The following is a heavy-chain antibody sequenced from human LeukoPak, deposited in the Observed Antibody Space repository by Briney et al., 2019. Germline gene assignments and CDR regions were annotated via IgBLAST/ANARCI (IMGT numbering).Heavy chain of an antibody. Sequence: SETLSLTCAVYGGSFSGYYWSWIRQPPGKGLEWIGEINHSGSTNYNPSLKSRVTISVDTSKNQFSLKLSSVTAADTAVYYCARGSTALRHAFDIWGQGTMVTVSS. J-gene: IGHJ3*02. CDR2: INHSGST. CDR1: GGSFSGYY. CDR3: ARGSTALRHAFDI. V-gene: IGHV4-34*01. D-gene: IGHD5-18*01.